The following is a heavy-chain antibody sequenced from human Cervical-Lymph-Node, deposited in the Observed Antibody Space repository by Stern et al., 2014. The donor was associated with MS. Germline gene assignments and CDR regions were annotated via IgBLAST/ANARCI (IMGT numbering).Heavy chain of an antibody. J-gene: IGHJ5*02. Sequence: VQLVESGPGLVKPSQTLSLTCTVSGGSISSSGYYWSCIRQPADKGLEWIGRIHDSGSTYYNPSLKSRVTIPMDTAKHPFSLKGTSVTAADTAVYYCATTRWDLFTWNWFDPWGQGTLVTVSS. CDR3: ATTRWDLFTWNWFDP. CDR2: IHDSGST. V-gene: IGHV4-61*02. CDR1: GGSISSSGYY. D-gene: IGHD1-26*01.